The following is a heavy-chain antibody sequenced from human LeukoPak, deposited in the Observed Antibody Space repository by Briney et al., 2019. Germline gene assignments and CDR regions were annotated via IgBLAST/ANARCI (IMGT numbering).Heavy chain of an antibody. V-gene: IGHV1-2*02. Sequence: GASVKVSCKASGYTFTGYYIHRVRQAPGQGREWMGWINPNSGGTNYAQRFQGRVTMTRDTSISTAYIELSRLTSDDTAVYYCARDFPIQIWTRTPWFDPWGQGTLVTVSS. CDR1: GYTFTGYY. D-gene: IGHD5-18*01. CDR3: ARDFPIQIWTRTPWFDP. CDR2: INPNSGGT. J-gene: IGHJ5*02.